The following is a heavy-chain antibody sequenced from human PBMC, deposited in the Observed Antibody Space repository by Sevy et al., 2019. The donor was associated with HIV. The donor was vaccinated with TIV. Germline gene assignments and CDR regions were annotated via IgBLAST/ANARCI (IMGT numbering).Heavy chain of an antibody. V-gene: IGHV3-23*01. CDR2: ISGSGGST. D-gene: IGHD6-19*01. CDR3: AKDRVDSRLVSDY. J-gene: IGHJ4*02. CDR1: GFTFSSYA. Sequence: GGSLRLSCAASGFTFSSYAMSWVRQAPGKGLEWVSAISGSGGSTYYADSVKGRFTISRDNSKNTLYLQMNSLRAEDMAVYYCAKDRVDSRLVSDYWGQGTLVTVSS.